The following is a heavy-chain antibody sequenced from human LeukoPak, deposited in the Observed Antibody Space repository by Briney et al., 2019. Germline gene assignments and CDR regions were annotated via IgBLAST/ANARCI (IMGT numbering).Heavy chain of an antibody. D-gene: IGHD2-2*03. V-gene: IGHV4-39*07. Sequence: SETLSLTCTVSGGSISSISYYWDWIRQPPGMGLEWIGSIYYSGSTYYNPSLKSRVTISVDTSKNQFSLKLSSVTAADTAVYYCARGLDIVVVPAAFGPFDYWGQGTLVTVSS. CDR3: ARGLDIVVVPAAFGPFDY. CDR1: GGSISSISYY. J-gene: IGHJ4*02. CDR2: IYYSGST.